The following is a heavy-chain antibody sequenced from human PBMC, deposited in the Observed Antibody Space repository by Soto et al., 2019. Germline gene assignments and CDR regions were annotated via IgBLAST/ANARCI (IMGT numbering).Heavy chain of an antibody. J-gene: IGHJ6*02. CDR1: GYTFTSYA. CDR2: INAGNGNT. V-gene: IGHV1-3*01. D-gene: IGHD3-22*01. CDR3: AIGAYYYDCSCYYPYYYYYGMDV. Sequence: ASVKVSCKASGYTFTSYAMHWVRQAPGQRLEWMGWINAGNGNTKYSQKFQCRVTITRDTSASTAYMELSSLRSEDTAVYYCAIGAYYYDCSCYYPYYYYYGMDVWGQGTTVTVSS.